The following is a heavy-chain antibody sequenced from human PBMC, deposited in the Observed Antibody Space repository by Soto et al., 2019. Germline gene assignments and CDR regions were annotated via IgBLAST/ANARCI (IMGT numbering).Heavy chain of an antibody. CDR3: AAHYGDYAFI. V-gene: IGHV4-4*07. CDR1: GGSMTNYY. CDR2: IYLSGNT. J-gene: IGHJ4*02. D-gene: IGHD4-17*01. Sequence: PSETLSLTCTVSGGSMTNYYWSWIRQPAGKGLEWIGRIYLSGNTNYNPSLKSRVTLSVDTSKNQFSLKLTSVTAADTAVYYCAAHYGDYAFIWGLGTLVTVSS.